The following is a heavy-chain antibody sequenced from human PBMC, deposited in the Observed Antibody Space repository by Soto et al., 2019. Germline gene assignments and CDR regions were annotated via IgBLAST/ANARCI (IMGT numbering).Heavy chain of an antibody. CDR3: ARAMSGAVADSFDF. CDR1: GFTFSRYA. J-gene: IGHJ4*02. V-gene: IGHV3-30*04. Sequence: GGSLRLSCAASGFTFSRYAIHWVRQAPGKGLEWVAVISRGGTTMYYVDSVKGRFTISRDNSKNTLYLQMNSLRAEDAAVYYYARAMSGAVADSFDFWGQGTMVTVSS. CDR2: ISRGGTTM. D-gene: IGHD2-15*01.